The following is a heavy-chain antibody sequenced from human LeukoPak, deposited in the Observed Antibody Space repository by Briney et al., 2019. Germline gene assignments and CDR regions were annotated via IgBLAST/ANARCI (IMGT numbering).Heavy chain of an antibody. J-gene: IGHJ4*02. Sequence: SETLSLTCAVYGGSFSGYSWNWIRQPPVKGLEWIGEINHSGGTNYNPSLKSRVTISVDTSKKQFSLKLSSVTAADTAVYYCARGHLYDYSSTSYYFDYWGQGTLVTVSS. CDR1: GGSFSGYS. D-gene: IGHD6-13*01. V-gene: IGHV4-34*01. CDR3: ARGHLYDYSSTSYYFDY. CDR2: INHSGGT.